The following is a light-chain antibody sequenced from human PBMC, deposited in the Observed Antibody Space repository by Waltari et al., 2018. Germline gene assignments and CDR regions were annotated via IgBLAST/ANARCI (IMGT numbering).Light chain of an antibody. CDR2: SDN. CDR1: SSNIESNT. Sequence: QSVLTQPPSASGTPGQRVTISCSGSSSNIESNTVNWYQQVPGTAPKLLIYSDNQRPSGVPDRISGSKSGTSASLAISGLQSEDEADYYCATWDDSLNARVVFGGGTKLTVL. CDR3: ATWDDSLNARVV. V-gene: IGLV1-44*01. J-gene: IGLJ2*01.